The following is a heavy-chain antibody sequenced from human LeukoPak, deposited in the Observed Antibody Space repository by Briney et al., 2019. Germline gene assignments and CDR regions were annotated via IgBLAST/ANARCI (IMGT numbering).Heavy chain of an antibody. CDR1: GFTFSSYS. J-gene: IGHJ4*02. CDR3: ARMAVAGFIDY. CDR2: IWYDGSNK. D-gene: IGHD6-19*01. Sequence: GGSLRLSCAASGFTFSSYSMHWVRQAPGKGLEWVAVIWYDGSNKYYADSVKGRFTISRDNSKNTLYLQMNSLRAEDTAVYYCARMAVAGFIDYWGQGTLVTVSS. V-gene: IGHV3-33*01.